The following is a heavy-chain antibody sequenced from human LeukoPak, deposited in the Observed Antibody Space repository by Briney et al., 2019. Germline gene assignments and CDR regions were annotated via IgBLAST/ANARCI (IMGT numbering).Heavy chain of an antibody. CDR1: GFTFDDYA. D-gene: IGHD2-2*01. CDR3: ARERTSTRNWFDP. J-gene: IGHJ5*02. V-gene: IGHV3-20*04. Sequence: GESLRLSCAASGFTFDDYAMNWVRQVPGRGLEWVSGINWNGRITEYADSVKDRFTISRDNSKNTLYLQMNSLRAEDTAVYYCARERTSTRNWFDPWGQGTLVTVSS. CDR2: INWNGRIT.